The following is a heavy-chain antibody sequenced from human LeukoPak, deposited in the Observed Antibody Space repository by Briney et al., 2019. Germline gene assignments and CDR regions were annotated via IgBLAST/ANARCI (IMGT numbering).Heavy chain of an antibody. Sequence: GGSLRLSCAASGFSLSNYAVHWVRQSPGKGLEWVAVFSSDGSNTYYAESVKGRFTLSRDNSRNILYLQMISLRVEDTAVYFCAGETSRPGVTFRMDVWGQGTTVTVSS. D-gene: IGHD3-10*01. J-gene: IGHJ6*02. CDR1: GFSLSNYA. V-gene: IGHV3-30-3*01. CDR2: FSSDGSNT. CDR3: AGETSRPGVTFRMDV.